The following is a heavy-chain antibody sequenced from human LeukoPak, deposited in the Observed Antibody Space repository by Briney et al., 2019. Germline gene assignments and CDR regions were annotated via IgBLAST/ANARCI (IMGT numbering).Heavy chain of an antibody. J-gene: IGHJ3*02. Sequence: ASVKVSCKASGGTFSSYATSWVRQAPGQGLEWMGRIIPIFGTANYAQKFQGRVTITTDESTSTAYMELSSLRSEDTAVYYCVGPRDQLLNAFDIWGQGTMVTVSS. D-gene: IGHD2-2*01. V-gene: IGHV1-69*05. CDR1: GGTFSSYA. CDR2: IIPIFGTA. CDR3: VGPRDQLLNAFDI.